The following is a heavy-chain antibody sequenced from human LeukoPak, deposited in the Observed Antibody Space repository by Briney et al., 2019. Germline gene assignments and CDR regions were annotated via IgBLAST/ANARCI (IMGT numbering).Heavy chain of an antibody. D-gene: IGHD3-22*01. CDR3: ARGATYYYDSSGYRFDY. V-gene: IGHV4-61*01. Sequence: SETLSLTCTVSGVSVSSGSYYWSWIRRPPGKGLEWIGYIYYSGSTNYNPSLKSRVTISVDTSKNQFSLKLSSVTAADTAVYYCARGATYYYDSSGYRFDYWGQGTLVTVSS. CDR1: GVSVSSGSYY. CDR2: IYYSGST. J-gene: IGHJ4*02.